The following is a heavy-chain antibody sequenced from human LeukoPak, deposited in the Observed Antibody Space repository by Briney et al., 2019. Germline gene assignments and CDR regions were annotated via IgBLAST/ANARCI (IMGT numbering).Heavy chain of an antibody. CDR3: TRASGYSSGSIDY. V-gene: IGHV3-9*03. D-gene: IGHD5-18*01. CDR1: GFTFDDHG. CDR2: ISWNSGSI. Sequence: PGGSLRLSCAASGFTFDDHGMHWVRQAPGKGLEWVSGISWNSGSIGYADSVQGRFTISRDNAKSTLYLQMNSLRAEDMALYYCTRASGYSSGSIDYWGQGTLVTVSP. J-gene: IGHJ4*02.